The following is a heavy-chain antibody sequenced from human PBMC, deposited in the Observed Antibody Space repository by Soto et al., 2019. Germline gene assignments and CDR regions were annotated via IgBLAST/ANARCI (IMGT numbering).Heavy chain of an antibody. CDR2: ITSSSTYI. CDR3: ARDNSGGLHDAFDI. J-gene: IGHJ3*02. V-gene: IGHV3-21*01. D-gene: IGHD1-26*01. CDR1: GFTFSIYT. Sequence: EVQLVESGGGLVKPGGSLRLSCAGSGFTFSIYTFHWVRQAPGKGLEWVSSITSSSTYIYYADSVKGRFTISRDNAKSSVSLQLNSRRGEDTAVYYCARDNSGGLHDAFDIWGQGTMVSVS.